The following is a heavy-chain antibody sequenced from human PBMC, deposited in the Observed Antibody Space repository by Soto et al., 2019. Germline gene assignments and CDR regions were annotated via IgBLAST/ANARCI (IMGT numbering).Heavy chain of an antibody. V-gene: IGHV4-38-2*02. CDR3: ARDGGSYSGIDY. CDR2: MYHSGST. D-gene: IGHD1-26*01. Sequence: SETLSLTCAVSGYSISSGYYWGWIRQPPGKGLEWIGSMYHSGSTYYNPSLKSRVTISVDTSKNQFSLKLSSVTAADTAVYYCARDGGSYSGIDYWGQGTLVTV. J-gene: IGHJ4*02. CDR1: GYSISSGYY.